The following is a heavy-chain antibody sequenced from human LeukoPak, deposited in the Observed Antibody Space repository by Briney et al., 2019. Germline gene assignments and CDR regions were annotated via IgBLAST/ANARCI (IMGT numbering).Heavy chain of an antibody. D-gene: IGHD3-3*01. CDR1: GGSISSYY. J-gene: IGHJ5*02. CDR3: ARVQYYDFWSGYYSYNWFDP. CDR2: INHSGST. V-gene: IGHV4-34*01. Sequence: PSETLSLTCTVSGGSISSYYWSWLRQPPGKGLEWIGEINHSGSTNYNPSLKSRVTISVDTSKNQFSLKLSSVTAADTAVYYCARVQYYDFWSGYYSYNWFDPWGQGTLVTVSS.